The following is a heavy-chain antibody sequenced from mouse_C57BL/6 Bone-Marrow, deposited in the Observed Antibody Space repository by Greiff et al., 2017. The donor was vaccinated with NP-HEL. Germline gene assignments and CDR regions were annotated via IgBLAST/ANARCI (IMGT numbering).Heavy chain of an antibody. V-gene: IGHV10-3*01. Sequence: EVQGVESGGGLVQPKGSLKLSCAASGFTFNTYAMHWVRQAPGKGLEWVARIRSKSSNYATYYADSVKDRFTISRDDSQSMLYLQMNNLKTEDTAMYYCVRDYGSSYNDTYFDYWGQGTTLTVSS. CDR1: GFTFNTYA. D-gene: IGHD1-1*01. CDR3: VRDYGSSYNDTYFDY. J-gene: IGHJ2*01. CDR2: IRSKSSNYAT.